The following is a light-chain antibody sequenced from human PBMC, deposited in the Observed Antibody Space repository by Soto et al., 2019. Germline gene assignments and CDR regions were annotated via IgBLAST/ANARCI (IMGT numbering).Light chain of an antibody. CDR1: QSFSSNY. CDR3: QQYSSVWT. J-gene: IGKJ1*01. CDR2: GAT. Sequence: EIVLTQSPGTLSLSPGERATLSCRASQSFSSNYLAWYQQKPGQAPRNLIYGATTRATGIPDRFSGSESGTDFTLTISRLEPEDSAVYYCQQYSSVWTFGQGTKVEIK. V-gene: IGKV3-20*01.